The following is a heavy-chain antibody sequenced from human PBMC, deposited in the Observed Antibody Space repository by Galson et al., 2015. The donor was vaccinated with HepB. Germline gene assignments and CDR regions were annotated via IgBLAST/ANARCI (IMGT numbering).Heavy chain of an antibody. V-gene: IGHV4-39*01. J-gene: IGHJ5*02. D-gene: IGHD6-13*01. CDR2: IYYSGST. CDR1: GGSISSSSYY. CDR3: ARGLRIAAAS. Sequence: LSLTCTVSGGSISSSSYYWGWIRQPPGKGLEWIGGIYYSGSTYYNPSLKSRVTISVDTSKNQFSLKLSSVTAADTAVYYCARGLRIAAASWGQGTLVTVSS.